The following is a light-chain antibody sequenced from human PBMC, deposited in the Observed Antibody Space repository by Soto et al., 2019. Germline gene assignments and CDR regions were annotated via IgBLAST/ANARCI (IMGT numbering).Light chain of an antibody. V-gene: IGLV1-44*01. J-gene: IGLJ3*02. CDR1: SSNIGSNT. CDR3: AAWDDSLSWV. CDR2: SNN. Sequence: QSVLTQPPSASGTPGQRVTISCSGSSSNIGSNTVNWYQQLPWTAPKHLIFSNNQRPSGVPDRFSGSKSGTSASLAISGLQPEDEADYYCAAWDDSLSWVFGGGTKVTVL.